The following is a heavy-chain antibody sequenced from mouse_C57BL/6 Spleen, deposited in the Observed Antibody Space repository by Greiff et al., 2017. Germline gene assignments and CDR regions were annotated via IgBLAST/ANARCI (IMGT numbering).Heavy chain of an antibody. CDR3: ARGGDYDLYAKDY. CDR1: GYAFSSYW. V-gene: IGHV1-80*01. CDR2: IYPGDGDT. Sequence: VQLQESGAELVKPGASVKISCKASGYAFSSYWMNWVKQRPGKGLEWIGQIYPGDGDTNYNGKFKGKATLTADKSSSTAYMQLSSLTSEDSAVYFCARGGDYDLYAKDYWGQGTSVTVSS. J-gene: IGHJ4*01. D-gene: IGHD2-4*01.